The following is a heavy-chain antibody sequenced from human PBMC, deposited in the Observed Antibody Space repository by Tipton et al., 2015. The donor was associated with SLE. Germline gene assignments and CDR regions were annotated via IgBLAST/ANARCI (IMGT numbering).Heavy chain of an antibody. Sequence: TLSLTCTVSGGSISRYYWSWIRQPPGKGLEWIGYIYYSGNTKYNPSLKSRVTISVDTSKQHFSLRLSSVTAADTAVYYCARQGEYSHSSGFWFDPWGQGTLVTISS. J-gene: IGHJ5*02. D-gene: IGHD5-12*01. V-gene: IGHV4-59*08. CDR3: ARQGEYSHSSGFWFDP. CDR1: GGSISRYY. CDR2: IYYSGNT.